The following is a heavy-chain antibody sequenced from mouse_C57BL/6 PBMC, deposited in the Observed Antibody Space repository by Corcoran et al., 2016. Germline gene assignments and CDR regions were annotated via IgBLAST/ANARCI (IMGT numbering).Heavy chain of an antibody. CDR3: ARPTVVATRGYAMDY. CDR1: GYTFTTYG. J-gene: IGHJ4*01. CDR2: INTYSGVP. V-gene: IGHV9-3*01. Sequence: QIQLVQSGPELKKPGETVKISCKASGYTFTTYGMSWVKQAPGKGLKWMGWINTYSGVPTYADDFKGRFAFSLETSASTAYLQINNLKNEDTATYFCARPTVVATRGYAMDYWGQGTSVTVSS. D-gene: IGHD1-1*01.